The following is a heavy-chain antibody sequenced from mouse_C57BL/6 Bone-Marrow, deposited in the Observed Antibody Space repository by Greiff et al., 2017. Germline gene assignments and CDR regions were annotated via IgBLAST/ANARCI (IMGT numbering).Heavy chain of an antibody. D-gene: IGHD2-5*01. CDR2: IYPGSGST. CDR1: GYTFTSYW. Sequence: QVQLQQPGAELVKPGASVKMSCKASGYTFTSYWITWVKQRPGQGLEWIGDIYPGSGSTNYNEKFKSKATMTVDTSSSTAYMQLSRLPSEDSAFYCCARPYYSNYWYFDVWGTGTTVTVSS. CDR3: ARPYYSNYWYFDV. V-gene: IGHV1-55*01. J-gene: IGHJ1*03.